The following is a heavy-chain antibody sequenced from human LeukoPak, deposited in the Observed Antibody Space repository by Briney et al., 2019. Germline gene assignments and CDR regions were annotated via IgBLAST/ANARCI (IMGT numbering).Heavy chain of an antibody. V-gene: IGHV1-2*02. CDR3: ARGTGEGYTYGRYYFDY. J-gene: IGHJ4*02. Sequence: ASVKVSCKASGYTFTGYYMHWLRQAPGQGLEWMGWINPNSGGTNYAQKFQGRVTMTRDTSISTAYMELSRLRSDDTAVYYCARGTGEGYTYGRYYFDYWGQGTLVTVSS. D-gene: IGHD5-18*01. CDR1: GYTFTGYY. CDR2: INPNSGGT.